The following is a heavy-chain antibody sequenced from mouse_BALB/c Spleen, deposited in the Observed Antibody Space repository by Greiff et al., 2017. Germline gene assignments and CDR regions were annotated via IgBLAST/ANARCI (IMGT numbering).Heavy chain of an antibody. CDR3: ASPYGSSPYNYAMDY. J-gene: IGHJ4*01. Sequence: QVQLQQSGAELMKPGASVKISCKATGYTFSSYWIEWVKQRPGHGLEWIGEILPGSGSTNYNEKFKGKATFTADTSSNTAYMQLSSLTSEDSAVYYCASPYGSSPYNYAMDYWGQGTSVTVSS. CDR2: ILPGSGST. D-gene: IGHD1-1*01. V-gene: IGHV1-9*01. CDR1: GYTFSSYW.